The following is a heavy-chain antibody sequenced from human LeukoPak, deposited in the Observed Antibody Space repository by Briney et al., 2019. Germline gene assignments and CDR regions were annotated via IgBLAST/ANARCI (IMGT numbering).Heavy chain of an antibody. CDR1: GYTFTGYY. V-gene: IGHV1-2*02. Sequence: ASVKVSCKASGYTFTGYYMHWVRQAPGLGLEWMGWINPNSGGTNYAQKFQGRVTMTRDTSVSTAYMELSRLRSDDTAVYYCARGNVAQNWNWNYWGQGTLVTVSS. D-gene: IGHD1-7*01. J-gene: IGHJ4*02. CDR3: ARGNVAQNWNWNY. CDR2: INPNSGGT.